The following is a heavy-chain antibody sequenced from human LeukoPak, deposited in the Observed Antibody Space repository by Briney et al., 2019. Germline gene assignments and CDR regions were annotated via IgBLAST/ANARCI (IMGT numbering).Heavy chain of an antibody. D-gene: IGHD5-18*01. CDR3: ARDLNTASDY. Sequence: RAGGSLRLSCAASGFTFSSYSMHWVRQAPGKGLEWVAVISYDGSNKYYADSVKGRLTISRDNSKNTLYLQMNSLRAEDTAVYYCARDLNTASDYWGQGNPGHRLL. CDR2: ISYDGSNK. CDR1: GFTFSSYS. V-gene: IGHV3-30-3*01. J-gene: IGHJ4*02.